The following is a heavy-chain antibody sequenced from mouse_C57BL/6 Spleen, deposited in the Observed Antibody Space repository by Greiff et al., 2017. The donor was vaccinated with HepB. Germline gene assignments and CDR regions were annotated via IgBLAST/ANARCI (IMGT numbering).Heavy chain of an antibody. CDR3: TGCYSNYGYFDV. J-gene: IGHJ1*03. D-gene: IGHD2-5*01. CDR2: IRLKSDNYAT. Sequence: EVQGVESGGGLVQPGGSMKLSCVASGFTFSNYWMNWVRQSPEKGLEWVAQIRLKSDNYATHYAESVKGRFTISRDDSKSSVYLQMNNLRAEDTGIYYCTGCYSNYGYFDVWGTGTTVTVSS. V-gene: IGHV6-3*01. CDR1: GFTFSNYW.